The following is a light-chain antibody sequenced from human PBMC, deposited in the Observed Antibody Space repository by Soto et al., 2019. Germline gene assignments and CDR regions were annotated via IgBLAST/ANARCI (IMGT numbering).Light chain of an antibody. V-gene: IGLV2-8*01. J-gene: IGLJ3*02. CDR1: SSDVGAHNY. CDR2: DVN. Sequence: QSALTQPPSASGSPGQSLTISCTGTSSDVGAHNYVSWYQQNPGKAPKLMLYDVNKRPSGVPDRFSGSKSGYTASLTVSGLQAEDEADYYCSSYAGGNNWVFGGGTKLTVL. CDR3: SSYAGGNNWV.